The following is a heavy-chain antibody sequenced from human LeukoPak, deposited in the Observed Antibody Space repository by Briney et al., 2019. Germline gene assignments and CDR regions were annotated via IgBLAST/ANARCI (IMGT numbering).Heavy chain of an antibody. V-gene: IGHV3-30*18. CDR2: ISYDGSNK. Sequence: PGRSLRLSCAASGFTFSSYGMHWVRQAPGKGLEWVAVISYDGSNKNYADSVKGRFTISRDNSKNTLYLQMNSLRAEDTAVYYCAKDLRVRGVYYYYYGMDVWGKGTTVTVSS. J-gene: IGHJ6*04. CDR3: AKDLRVRGVYYYYYGMDV. CDR1: GFTFSSYG. D-gene: IGHD3-10*01.